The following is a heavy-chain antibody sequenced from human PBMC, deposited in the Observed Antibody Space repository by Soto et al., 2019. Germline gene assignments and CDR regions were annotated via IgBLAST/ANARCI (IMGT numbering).Heavy chain of an antibody. CDR2: IYYSGST. J-gene: IGHJ6*02. Sequence: QVRLEESGPGLVKPSETLSLSCSVSGGSVNNANYFWNWISHHPENGLEWIGYIYYSGSTRYNPSFKTRATLSMNAPKNPFSLRLNSVTVADTAVYFCARDADYGGSRGGMDVWGRGTTVTVSS. CDR3: ARDADYGGSRGGMDV. V-gene: IGHV4-31*03. CDR1: GGSVNNANYF. D-gene: IGHD4-17*01.